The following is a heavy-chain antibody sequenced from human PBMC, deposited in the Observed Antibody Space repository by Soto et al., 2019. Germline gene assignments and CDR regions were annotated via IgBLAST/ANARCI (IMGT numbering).Heavy chain of an antibody. J-gene: IGHJ6*02. CDR1: GFTFRSYG. CDR2: IWYDGGNK. D-gene: IGHD6-6*01. CDR3: ARVTYSSSAAPFGYYGMDV. Sequence: QVQLVESGGGVVQPGRSLRLSCAASGFTFRSYGMHWVRQAPGKGLEWVAVIWYDGGNKHYADSVKSRFTISRDNSKNTLYLQMKSLRAEDTAVYYCARVTYSSSAAPFGYYGMDVWGQGTTVTVSS. V-gene: IGHV3-33*01.